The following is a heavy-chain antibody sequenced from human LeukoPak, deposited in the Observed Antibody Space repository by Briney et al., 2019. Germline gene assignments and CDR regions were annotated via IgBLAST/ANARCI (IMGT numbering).Heavy chain of an antibody. D-gene: IGHD3-9*01. J-gene: IGHJ4*02. CDR3: AKWGDYDVLTGYYVSDF. Sequence: GGSLRLSCAASGFIFSNYAMYWVRQAPGKGLEWVSAISGRSDNTYYADSVKGRFTLSRDSSKNTLYLQMNSLRADDTDVYYCAKWGDYDVLTGYYVSDFWGQGTLVTVSS. CDR1: GFIFSNYA. V-gene: IGHV3-23*01. CDR2: ISGRSDNT.